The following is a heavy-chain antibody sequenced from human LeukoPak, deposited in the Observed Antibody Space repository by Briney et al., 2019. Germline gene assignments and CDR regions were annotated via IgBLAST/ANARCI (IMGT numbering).Heavy chain of an antibody. CDR1: GGSISSGGYY. Sequence: TSETLSLTCTVSGGSISSGGYYWSWIRQHPGKGLEWIGYVYYSGSTYYNPSLKSRVTISVDTSKNQFSLKLSSVTAADTAVYYCATAGHYGDYYYYYGMDVWGQGTTVTVSS. D-gene: IGHD4-17*01. J-gene: IGHJ6*02. CDR3: ATAGHYGDYYYYYGMDV. CDR2: VYYSGST. V-gene: IGHV4-30-4*08.